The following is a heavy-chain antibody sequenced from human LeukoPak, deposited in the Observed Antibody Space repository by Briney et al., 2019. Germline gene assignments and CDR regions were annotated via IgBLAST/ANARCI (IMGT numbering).Heavy chain of an antibody. Sequence: SQTLSLTCTVSGGSISSYYWSWIRQPAGKGLEWIGRIYSSGSTNYNLSLKSRVTMSVDTSKNQFSLKLSSVTAADTAVYYCARDVGYSSSYLDYWGQGTLVTVSS. CDR2: IYSSGST. J-gene: IGHJ4*02. CDR1: GGSISSYY. CDR3: ARDVGYSSSYLDY. V-gene: IGHV4-4*07. D-gene: IGHD6-13*01.